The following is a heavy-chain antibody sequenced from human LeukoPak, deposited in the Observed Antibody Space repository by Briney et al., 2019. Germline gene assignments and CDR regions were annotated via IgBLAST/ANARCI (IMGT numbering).Heavy chain of an antibody. J-gene: IGHJ4*02. D-gene: IGHD3-22*01. Sequence: SQTLSLTCAVYGGSFSGYYWSWIRQPPGKGLEWIGEINHSGSTNYNPSLKSRVTISVDTSKNQFSLKLSSVTAADTAVYYCARVAASTYYYDSSGYGFDYWAREPWSPSPQ. CDR3: ARVAASTYYYDSSGYGFDY. CDR2: INHSGST. CDR1: GGSFSGYY. V-gene: IGHV4-34*01.